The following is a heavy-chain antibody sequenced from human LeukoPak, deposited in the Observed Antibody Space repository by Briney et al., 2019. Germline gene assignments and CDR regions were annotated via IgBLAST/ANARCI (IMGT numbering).Heavy chain of an antibody. CDR2: ISYDGRIK. Sequence: GGSLRLSCAASGFAFSSYAIHWVRQAPGKGLEWVSFISYDGRIKYYADSVKGRLTISRDNAKNSLYLQMNSLRAEDTALYYCAKSLRFLEWLFPHDAFDIWGQGTMVTVSS. CDR3: AKSLRFLEWLFPHDAFDI. V-gene: IGHV3-30-3*02. J-gene: IGHJ3*02. D-gene: IGHD3-3*01. CDR1: GFAFSSYA.